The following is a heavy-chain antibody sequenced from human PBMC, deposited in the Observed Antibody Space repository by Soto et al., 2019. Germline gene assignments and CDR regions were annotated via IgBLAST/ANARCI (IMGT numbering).Heavy chain of an antibody. CDR2: INAGNGNT. V-gene: IGHV1-3*01. J-gene: IGHJ6*02. Sequence: QVQLVQSGAEVKKPGASVKVSCKASGYTFTSYAMHWVRQAPGQRLEWMGWINAGNGNTKYSQKFQGRVTITRDTSAITAYMVLSSLRYEDTAVYYCARERNYQYYYYGMDVWDHGTTVTVSS. CDR3: ARERNYQYYYYGMDV. D-gene: IGHD1-7*01. CDR1: GYTFTSYA.